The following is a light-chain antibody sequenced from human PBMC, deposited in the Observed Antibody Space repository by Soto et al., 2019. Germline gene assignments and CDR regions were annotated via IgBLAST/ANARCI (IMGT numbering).Light chain of an antibody. V-gene: IGLV8-61*01. CDR2: NTN. J-gene: IGLJ3*02. CDR3: MLYMGSAFWV. Sequence: QTVVTQEPPFSVSPGGTVTLTCGLSSGSVSTDYYPSWYQQTPGQAPRTLIYNTNTRSSGVPDRFSGSILGNEAALTITGAQADDESDYYCMLYMGSAFWVFGGGTQLTVL. CDR1: SGSVSTDYY.